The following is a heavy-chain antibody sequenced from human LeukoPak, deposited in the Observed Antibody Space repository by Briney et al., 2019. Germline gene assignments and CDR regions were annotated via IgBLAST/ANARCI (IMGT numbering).Heavy chain of an antibody. CDR1: GYSFTSYW. V-gene: IGHV5-51*01. CDR2: IYPGDSDT. Sequence: GESLKISCKGSGYSFTSYWIGWVRQMPGKGLEWMGIIYPGDSDTRYSPSFQGQVTISADKSTSTAYLQWSSLKASDTAMYYCARRYYDFWSGYNWFDPWGQGTLVTVSS. CDR3: ARRYYDFWSGYNWFDP. D-gene: IGHD3-3*01. J-gene: IGHJ5*02.